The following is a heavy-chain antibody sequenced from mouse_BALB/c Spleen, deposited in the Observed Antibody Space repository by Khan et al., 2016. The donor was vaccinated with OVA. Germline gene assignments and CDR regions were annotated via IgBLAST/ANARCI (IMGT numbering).Heavy chain of an antibody. CDR1: GYSFVTYW. D-gene: IGHD1-1*01. CDR3: TGLVNSYGSTFVY. Sequence: VELVESGAELAKPGASVKMSCKASGYSFVTYWIHWVKQRPGQCLEWIGYINPSTGYTEYNQKFKEKATLTADKSSSTAYMQLSSLTSEDSAVXHYTGLVNSYGSTFVYWGQGTTLTVSS. J-gene: IGHJ2*01. CDR2: INPSTGYT. V-gene: IGHV1-7*01.